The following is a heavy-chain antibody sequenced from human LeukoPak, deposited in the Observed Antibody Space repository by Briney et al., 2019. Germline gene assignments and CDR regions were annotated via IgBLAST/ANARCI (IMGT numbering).Heavy chain of an antibody. CDR2: ISSTGSSI. D-gene: IGHD1-1*01. CDR1: GCTFSYYT. Sequence: AGSLRLTCAASGCTFSYYTMCWVRQAPGKGLELVSSISSTGSSIYYADSVKGRFTISRDNAKNSLYLQMSSLRVEDTAVYYCARDDVAWNDVHWFDPWGQGTLVTVSS. CDR3: ARDDVAWNDVHWFDP. J-gene: IGHJ5*02. V-gene: IGHV3-21*01.